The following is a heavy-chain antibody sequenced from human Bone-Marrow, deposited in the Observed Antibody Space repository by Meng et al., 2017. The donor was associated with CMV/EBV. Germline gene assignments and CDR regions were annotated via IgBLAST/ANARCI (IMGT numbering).Heavy chain of an antibody. Sequence: GGSLRLSCAASGFTFSYYAMSWVRQAPGKGLEWVSGSSVGGGNTWSSDSVKGRFTISRDNSKNTLYLQMDSLRVEDTAVYYCAKSSRDAGSLGAFDFWGQGTMVTVSS. CDR1: GFTFSYYA. CDR2: SSVGGGNT. CDR3: AKSSRDAGSLGAFDF. V-gene: IGHV3-23*01. D-gene: IGHD3-16*01. J-gene: IGHJ3*01.